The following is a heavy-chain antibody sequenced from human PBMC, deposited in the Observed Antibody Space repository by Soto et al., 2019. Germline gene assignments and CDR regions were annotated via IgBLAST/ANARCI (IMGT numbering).Heavy chain of an antibody. CDR3: GKDDRRDLFAY. CDR2: ISGSGGST. CDR1: AFTFSSYA. Sequence: GRSRRLPCAASAFTFSSYARSLVRLPPGKGLEWVSGISGSGGSTYYADSVTGRFTISRDNSKNTLYLQMNSLRADATAVYYCGKDDRRDLFAYRGQRSPVPGSS. J-gene: IGHJ4*02. V-gene: IGHV3-23*01.